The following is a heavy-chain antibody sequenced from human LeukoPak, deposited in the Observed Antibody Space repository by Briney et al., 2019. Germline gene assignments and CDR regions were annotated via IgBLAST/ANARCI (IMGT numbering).Heavy chain of an antibody. CDR3: TRSGAMDLGYDY. CDR2: IRSKAYGGTT. V-gene: IGHV3-49*04. CDR1: GFTFGDYA. Sequence: GGSPRLSCTASGFTFGDYAMSWVRQAPGKGLEWVGFIRSKAYGGTTEYAASVKGRFTISRDDSKSIAYLQMNSLKTEDTAVYYCTRSGAMDLGYDYWGQGTLVTVSS. J-gene: IGHJ4*02. D-gene: IGHD5-18*01.